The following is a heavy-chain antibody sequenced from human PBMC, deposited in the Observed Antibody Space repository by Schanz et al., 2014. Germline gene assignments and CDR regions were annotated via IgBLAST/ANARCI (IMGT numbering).Heavy chain of an antibody. CDR3: AKDKRGRSSWFFDY. CDR1: GSTFSAYW. V-gene: IGHV3-74*01. J-gene: IGHJ4*02. D-gene: IGHD6-13*01. Sequence: EVKLVESGGGLVQPGGSLRLSCAASGSTFSAYWMHWVRQVPGKGLVWIARINTDETTTKYADSVRGRFTISRDNSKNMVYLQMNSLRAEDTAVYYCAKDKRGRSSWFFDYWGQGTLVTVSS. CDR2: INTDETTT.